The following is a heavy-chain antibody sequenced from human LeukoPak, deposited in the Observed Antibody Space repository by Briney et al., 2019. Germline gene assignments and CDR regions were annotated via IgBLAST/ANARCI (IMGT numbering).Heavy chain of an antibody. J-gene: IGHJ4*02. D-gene: IGHD1-26*01. CDR1: GFTFSSYW. V-gene: IGHV3-7*04. CDR3: ARDCVIVGAPCYDY. Sequence: GGSLRLSCAASGFTFSSYWMSWVRQAPGKGLEWVANIKQDGSEIYYVDSVKSRLTISRDNAKKSLYLQMNSLRVEDTAVYYCARDCVIVGAPCYDYWGQGTLVTVSS. CDR2: IKQDGSEI.